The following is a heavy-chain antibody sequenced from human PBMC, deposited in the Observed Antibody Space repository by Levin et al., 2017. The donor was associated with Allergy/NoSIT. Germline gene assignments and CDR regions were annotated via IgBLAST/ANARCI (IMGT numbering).Heavy chain of an antibody. CDR1: GFSLSTSGMC. V-gene: IGHV2-70*11. J-gene: IGHJ4*02. D-gene: IGHD3-22*01. CDR2: IDWDDDK. Sequence: QTLSLTCTFSGFSLSTSGMCVSWIRQPPGKALEWLARIDWDDDKYYSTSLKTRLTISKDTSKNQVVLTMTNMDPVDTATYYCARTAQYYYDSSGSLDYWGQGTLVTVSS. CDR3: ARTAQYYYDSSGSLDY.